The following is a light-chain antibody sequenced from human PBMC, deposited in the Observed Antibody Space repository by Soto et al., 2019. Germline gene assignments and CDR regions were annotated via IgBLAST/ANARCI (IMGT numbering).Light chain of an antibody. CDR1: QSIRSY. CDR2: AAS. Sequence: DIQMTQSPSSLSASVGDRVTITCRASQSIRSYLNWYQQKPGKAPKLLIYAASSLQSGVPSRFSGSGSGTDFTLTISSLQPEDFPTYYCQQSYSTLWWTVGPGTKVDSK. J-gene: IGKJ3*01. CDR3: QQSYSTLWWT. V-gene: IGKV1-39*01.